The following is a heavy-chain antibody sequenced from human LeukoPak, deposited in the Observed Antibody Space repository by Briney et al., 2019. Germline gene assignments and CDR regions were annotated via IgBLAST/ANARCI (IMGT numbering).Heavy chain of an antibody. CDR3: ASRGEGSSWYGGYYYYGMDV. Sequence: ASVKVSCKASGYTFTSYGISWVRQAPGQGLEWMGWISAYNGNTNYAQKLQGRVTMTTDTSTSTAYMELRSLRSEDTAVYYCASRGEGSSWYGGYYYYGMDVWGQGTTVTVSS. V-gene: IGHV1-18*01. J-gene: IGHJ6*02. CDR1: GYTFTSYG. D-gene: IGHD6-13*01. CDR2: ISAYNGNT.